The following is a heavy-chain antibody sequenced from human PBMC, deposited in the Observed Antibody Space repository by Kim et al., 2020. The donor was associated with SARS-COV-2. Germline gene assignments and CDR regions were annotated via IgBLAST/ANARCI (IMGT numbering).Heavy chain of an antibody. V-gene: IGHV4-34*01. Sequence: SETLSLTCAVYGGSFSGYYWSWIRQPPGKGLEWIGEINHSGSTNYNPSLKSRVTISVDTSKNQFSLKPSSVTAADTAVYYCASNGVELPLQWLGYWGQGTLVTVSS. J-gene: IGHJ4*02. CDR3: ASNGVELPLQWLGY. D-gene: IGHD6-19*01. CDR1: GGSFSGYY. CDR2: INHSGST.